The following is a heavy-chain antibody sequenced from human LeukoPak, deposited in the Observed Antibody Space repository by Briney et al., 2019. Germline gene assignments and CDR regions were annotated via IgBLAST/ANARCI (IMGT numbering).Heavy chain of an antibody. D-gene: IGHD3-10*01. CDR2: INPSGGRT. V-gene: IGHV1-46*01. J-gene: IGHJ4*02. Sequence: ASVKVSCKASGYTFTNYHMYWVRQAPGQGLEWMGIINPSGGRTSYAQKFQGRVTMTRDTSISTAYMELSRLRSDDTAVYYCARATRHTMVRGVLVDYWGQGTLVTVSS. CDR1: GYTFTNYH. CDR3: ARATRHTMVRGVLVDY.